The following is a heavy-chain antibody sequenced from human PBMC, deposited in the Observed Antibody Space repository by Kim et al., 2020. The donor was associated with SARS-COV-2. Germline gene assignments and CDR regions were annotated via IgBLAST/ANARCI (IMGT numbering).Heavy chain of an antibody. J-gene: IGHJ3*02. CDR1: GGSISSYY. Sequence: SETLSLTCTVSGGSISSYYWSWIRQPPGKGLEWIGYIYYSGSTNYNPSLKSRVTISVDTSKNQFSLKLSSVTAADTAVYYCARFAGAALVIEGGDAFDIWGQGTMVTVSS. D-gene: IGHD3-9*01. V-gene: IGHV4-59*01. CDR3: ARFAGAALVIEGGDAFDI. CDR2: IYYSGST.